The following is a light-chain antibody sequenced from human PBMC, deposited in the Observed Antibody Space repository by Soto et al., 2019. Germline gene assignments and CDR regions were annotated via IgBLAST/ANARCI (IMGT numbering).Light chain of an antibody. CDR1: QTVAYTS. Sequence: EIVLTQSPCILSLSPGARATLSCRASQTVAYTSLAWYQQRPGQAPRLLIYGTSTRATGTPDRFIGSGSGTAFTLTISSLEPEDFAVYYCQQYVTTPRTFGQGTKVE. CDR3: QQYVTTPRT. V-gene: IGKV3-20*01. J-gene: IGKJ1*01. CDR2: GTS.